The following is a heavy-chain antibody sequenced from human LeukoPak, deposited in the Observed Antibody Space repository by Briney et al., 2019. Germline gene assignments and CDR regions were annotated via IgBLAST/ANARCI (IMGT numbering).Heavy chain of an antibody. D-gene: IGHD3-10*01. CDR3: AKARRELWFGELFN. V-gene: IGHV3-30*02. J-gene: IGHJ4*02. Sequence: GGSLRLSCAASGFTFSSYGMHWVRQAPGKGLGWGAFIRYDGSNKYYADSVKGRFTISRGNSKNTLYLQMNSLRAEDTAVYYCAKARRELWFGELFNWGQGTLVTASS. CDR2: IRYDGSNK. CDR1: GFTFSSYG.